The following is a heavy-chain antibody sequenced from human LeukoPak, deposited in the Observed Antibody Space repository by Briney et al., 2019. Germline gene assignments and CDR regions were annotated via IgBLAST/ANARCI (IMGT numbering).Heavy chain of an antibody. V-gene: IGHV4-34*01. CDR1: GGSFSGYY. Sequence: SETPSLTCAVYGGSFSGYYWSWIRQPPGKGLEWIGEINHSGSTNYNPSLKSRVTISVDTSKNQFSLKLSSVTAADTAVYYCARLGADRGEDQEYQLWQYGMDVWGQGTTVTVSS. J-gene: IGHJ6*02. CDR3: ARLGADRGEDQEYQLWQYGMDV. D-gene: IGHD2-2*01. CDR2: INHSGST.